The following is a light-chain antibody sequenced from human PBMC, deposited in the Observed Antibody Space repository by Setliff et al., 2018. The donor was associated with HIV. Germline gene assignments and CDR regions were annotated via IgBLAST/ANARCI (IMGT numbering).Light chain of an antibody. CDR1: SSNIGAGYD. J-gene: IGLJ1*01. V-gene: IGLV1-40*01. Sequence: QSALAQPPSVSGAPGQRVTISCTGSSSNIGAGYDVHWYQQLPGTAPKILIHGNSNRPSGVPDRFSGSKSGTSASLAITGLQAEDEADYYCQSYDSSLSGSYVFGTGTKVTVL. CDR3: QSYDSSLSGSYV. CDR2: GNS.